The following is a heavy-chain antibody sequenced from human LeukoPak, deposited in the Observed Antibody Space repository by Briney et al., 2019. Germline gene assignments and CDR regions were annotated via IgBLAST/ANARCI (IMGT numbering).Heavy chain of an antibody. J-gene: IGHJ4*02. CDR3: AKFEGATIPGWFNDY. V-gene: IGHV3-23*05. CDR1: EFIFSDYA. D-gene: IGHD6-19*01. Sequence: GGSLRLSCAASEFIFSDYAMGWVRQAPGKGLEWVSTIDKTTYPTFYADSVKGRFTISKDNSKNTLYLQMNSLRTEDTAVYFCAKFEGATIPGWFNDYWGQGILVTVSS. CDR2: IDKTTYPT.